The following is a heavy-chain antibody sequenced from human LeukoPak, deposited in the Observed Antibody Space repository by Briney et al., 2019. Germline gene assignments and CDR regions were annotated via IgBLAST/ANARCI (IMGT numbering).Heavy chain of an antibody. J-gene: IGHJ4*02. CDR3: ARHSITMIVVAIDY. V-gene: IGHV4-38-2*01. CDR2: IYHSGST. Sequence: SETLSLTCAVSGYSISSGYYWGWIRQPPGKGLEWIGSIYHSGSTYYNPSLKSRVTISVDTSKNQFSLKLSSVTAADTAVCYCARHSITMIVVAIDYWGQGTLVTVSS. CDR1: GYSISSGYY. D-gene: IGHD3-22*01.